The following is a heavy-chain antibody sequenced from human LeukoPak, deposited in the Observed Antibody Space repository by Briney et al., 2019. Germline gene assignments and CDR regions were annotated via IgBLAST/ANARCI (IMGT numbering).Heavy chain of an antibody. V-gene: IGHV3-66*01. J-gene: IGHJ5*02. Sequence: GGSLRLSCAASGFTFSSYAMSWVRQAPGKGLEWVSVIYSGGSTYYADSVKGRFTISRDNSKNTLYLQMNSLRAEDTAVYYCARATYYDFWSGYPNWFDPWGQGTLVTVSS. CDR3: ARATYYDFWSGYPNWFDP. CDR1: GFTFSSYA. D-gene: IGHD3-3*01. CDR2: IYSGGST.